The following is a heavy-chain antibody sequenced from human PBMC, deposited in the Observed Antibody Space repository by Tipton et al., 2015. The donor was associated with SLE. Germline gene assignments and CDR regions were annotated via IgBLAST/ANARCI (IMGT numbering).Heavy chain of an antibody. V-gene: IGHV4-59*08. CDR2: IYYTGDT. Sequence: TLSLTCSVSGTSITNNYWGWIRQPPGKGLEWIGYIYYTGDTNYNPSLKGRVTMSVDTSKNQFSLKLSSVTAADTALYYCAGSPFYDFWRNSWGQGTLVSVSS. D-gene: IGHD3-3*01. J-gene: IGHJ5*02. CDR1: GTSITNNY. CDR3: AGSPFYDFWRNS.